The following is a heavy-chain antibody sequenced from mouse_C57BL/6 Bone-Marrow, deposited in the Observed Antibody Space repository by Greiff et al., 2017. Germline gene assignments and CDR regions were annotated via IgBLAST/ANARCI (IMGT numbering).Heavy chain of an antibody. D-gene: IGHD1-1*01. Sequence: EVQLQQSGAELVRPGASVKLSCTASGFNIKDDYMHWVKQRPEQGLEWIGWIEPENGDTEYASKFQGKATITADTSSNTAYLQLSSLTSEDTAVYYCTTDYGLDYWGQGTTLTVSS. CDR1: GFNIKDDY. V-gene: IGHV14-4*01. CDR2: IEPENGDT. CDR3: TTDYGLDY. J-gene: IGHJ2*01.